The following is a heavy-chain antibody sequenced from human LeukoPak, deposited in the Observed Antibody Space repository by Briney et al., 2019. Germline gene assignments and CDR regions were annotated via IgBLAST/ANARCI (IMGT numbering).Heavy chain of an antibody. J-gene: IGHJ6*01. CDR1: GYTFTSYG. Sequence: APVKPSCTSSGYTFTSYGISWVRQAPGQGLEWMGWISAYNGNTNYAQKLQGRVTMTTATSTITAYMELRRLRSDDTAVYYCARERFSGYSGNCYYYGMEVSGSGNTVTVSS. V-gene: IGHV1-18*01. CDR3: ARERFSGYSGNCYYYGMEV. D-gene: IGHD3-22*01. CDR2: ISAYNGNT.